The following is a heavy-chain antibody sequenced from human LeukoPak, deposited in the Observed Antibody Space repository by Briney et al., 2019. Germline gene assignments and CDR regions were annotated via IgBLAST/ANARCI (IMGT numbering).Heavy chain of an antibody. CDR3: ARVSDIVGATGPYDAFDI. CDR1: GGRFSSHT. Sequence: AVKVSRKASGGRFSSHTITWVRQAPGQGLEWMGGIIPLFGTPNYEQTFQGRVTITADESTSTAYMELRSLRSDDTAVYYWARVSDIVGATGPYDAFDIWGQGTMVTVSS. V-gene: IGHV1-69*13. CDR2: IIPLFGTP. J-gene: IGHJ3*02. D-gene: IGHD1-26*01.